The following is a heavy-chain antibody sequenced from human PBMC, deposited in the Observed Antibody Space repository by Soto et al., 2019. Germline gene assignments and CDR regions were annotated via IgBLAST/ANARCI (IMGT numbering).Heavy chain of an antibody. CDR1: GYTFTSYG. Sequence: ASVKVSCKASGYTFTSYGISRVRQAPGQGLEWMGWISAYNGSTNYAQKLQGRVTMTTDTSTSTAYMELRSLRSDDTAVYYCARVGFWYNWNVTPLRWFDPWGQGTLVTVSS. V-gene: IGHV1-18*01. CDR3: ARVGFWYNWNVTPLRWFDP. J-gene: IGHJ5*02. D-gene: IGHD1-1*01. CDR2: ISAYNGST.